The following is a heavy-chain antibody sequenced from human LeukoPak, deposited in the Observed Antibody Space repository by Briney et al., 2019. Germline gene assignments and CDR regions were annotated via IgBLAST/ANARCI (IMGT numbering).Heavy chain of an antibody. V-gene: IGHV3-23*01. CDR3: AKSAVGTSPYYYYMDV. D-gene: IGHD4-23*01. CDR2: ISANGGST. J-gene: IGHJ6*03. CDR1: GFSFNNYA. Sequence: PGGSLRLSCAASGFSFNNYAMGWVRQAPGKGLERVSGISANGGSTDFADSVKGRFTISRDNFENALYLEMDSLRPEDTAVYYCAKSAVGTSPYYYYMDVWGKGTTVTVSS.